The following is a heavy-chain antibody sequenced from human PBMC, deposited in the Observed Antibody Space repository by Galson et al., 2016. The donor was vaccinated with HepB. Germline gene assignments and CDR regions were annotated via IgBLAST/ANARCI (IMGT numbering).Heavy chain of an antibody. CDR1: GFRFSDHY. V-gene: IGHV3-72*01. Sequence: SLRLSCAASGFRFSDHYMDWVRQAPGKGLEWVGRIRKRSNGYTTEYGPSVKGRFSVSRDDSENSMYLQMDSLKSEDTAVYYCARVTSFIRDIGTLDLWGRGTLVTVSS. CDR2: IRKRSNGYTT. D-gene: IGHD5-12*01. J-gene: IGHJ3*01. CDR3: ARVTSFIRDIGTLDL.